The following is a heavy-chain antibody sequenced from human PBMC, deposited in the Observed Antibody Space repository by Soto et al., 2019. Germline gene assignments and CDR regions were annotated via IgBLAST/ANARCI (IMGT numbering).Heavy chain of an antibody. CDR1: GYTLTDYY. Sequence: ASVKVSCKASGYTLTDYYMHWVRQAPGQGLEWMGRINPNSGDTSFAPKFQGRVTMTRDTSIRTAYMELSRLRSDDTAVYYCARDWYYYDSSGYSKPIYYYYYGMDVWGQGTTVTVSS. CDR2: INPNSGDT. CDR3: ARDWYYYDSSGYSKPIYYYYYGMDV. D-gene: IGHD3-22*01. V-gene: IGHV1-2*06. J-gene: IGHJ6*02.